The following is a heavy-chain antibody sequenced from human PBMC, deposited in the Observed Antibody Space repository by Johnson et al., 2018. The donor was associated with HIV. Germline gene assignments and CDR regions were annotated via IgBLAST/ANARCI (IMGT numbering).Heavy chain of an antibody. J-gene: IGHJ3*02. Sequence: QVQLVESGGGMVRPGGSLRLSCAASGFIFNDYVMNWVRQAPGKGLEGVAAISYAGSNKYYADSVKDRFTISSANSKNTLCLQMNSLRPEDTAVFYCVKGIDSSSWYAFDIWGQGTMVTVSS. CDR2: ISYAGSNK. CDR1: GFIFNDYV. D-gene: IGHD6-13*01. V-gene: IGHV3-30*18. CDR3: VKGIDSSSWYAFDI.